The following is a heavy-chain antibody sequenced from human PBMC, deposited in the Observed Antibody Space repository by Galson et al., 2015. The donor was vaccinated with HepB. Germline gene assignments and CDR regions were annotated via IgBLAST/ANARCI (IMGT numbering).Heavy chain of an antibody. Sequence: SVKVSCKASGYTFTSYYMHWVRQAPGQGLEWMGIINPSGGSTSYAQKFQGRVTMTRDTSTSTVYMELSSLRSEDTAVYYCARGWAYYYDSSGSPLGYWGQGTLVTVSS. J-gene: IGHJ4*02. CDR2: INPSGGST. V-gene: IGHV1-46*01. CDR3: ARGWAYYYDSSGSPLGY. D-gene: IGHD3-22*01. CDR1: GYTFTSYY.